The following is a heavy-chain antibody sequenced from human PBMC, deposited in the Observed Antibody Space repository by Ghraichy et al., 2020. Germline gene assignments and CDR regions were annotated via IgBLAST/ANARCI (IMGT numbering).Heavy chain of an antibody. D-gene: IGHD3-3*01. J-gene: IGHJ4*02. CDR1: GFTFSNAW. CDR3: TTDESIVLRFLEWFSPFDY. V-gene: IGHV3-15*01. Sequence: GGSLRLSCAASGFTFSNAWMSWVRQAPGKGLEWVGRIKSKTDGGTTDYAAPVKGRFTISRDDSKNTLELQMNSLKTEDTAVYYCTTDESIVLRFLEWFSPFDYWGQGTLVTVSS. CDR2: IKSKTDGGTT.